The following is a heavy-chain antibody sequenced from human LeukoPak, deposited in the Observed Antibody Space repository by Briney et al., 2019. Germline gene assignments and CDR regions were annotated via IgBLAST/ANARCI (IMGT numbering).Heavy chain of an antibody. V-gene: IGHV4-39*01. J-gene: IGHJ2*01. CDR2: IYYSANT. CDR3: ARMSVFWYFDL. CDR1: GGSISSSSYY. Sequence: KPSETLSLTCTVSGGSISSSSYYWGWIRQPPGKGLEWIGRIYYSANTYYNPSLKSRVTISVDTSKNQFSLNLRSVTAADTVVYYCARMSVFWYFDLWGRGTLVTVSS.